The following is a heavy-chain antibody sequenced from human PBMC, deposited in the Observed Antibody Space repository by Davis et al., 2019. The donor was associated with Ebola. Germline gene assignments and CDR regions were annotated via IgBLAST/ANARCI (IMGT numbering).Heavy chain of an antibody. CDR1: GFTFDKYA. V-gene: IGHV3-9*01. J-gene: IGHJ5*02. D-gene: IGHD4-17*01. Sequence: PGGSLRLSCSASGFTFDKYAMHWVRQAPGKGLEWVSGVSLDSDRINYADSVKGRFTVSRDNAKNTLYLQMNSLRAEDTAVYYCARVGYGDSWRWLDPWGQGTLVTVSS. CDR2: VSLDSDRI. CDR3: ARVGYGDSWRWLDP.